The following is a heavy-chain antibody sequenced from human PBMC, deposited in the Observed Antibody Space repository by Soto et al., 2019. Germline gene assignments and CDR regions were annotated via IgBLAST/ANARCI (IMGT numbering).Heavy chain of an antibody. V-gene: IGHV1-69*06. CDR1: GGTFSSYA. J-gene: IGHJ4*02. CDR2: IIPIFGTA. Sequence: SVKVSCKASGGTFSSYAISWVRQAPGQGLEWMGGIIPIFGTANYAQKFQGRVTITADKSTSTAYMELSSLRSEDTAVYYCARAPYSRSSSLDYWGQGTLVTVSS. D-gene: IGHD6-6*01. CDR3: ARAPYSRSSSLDY.